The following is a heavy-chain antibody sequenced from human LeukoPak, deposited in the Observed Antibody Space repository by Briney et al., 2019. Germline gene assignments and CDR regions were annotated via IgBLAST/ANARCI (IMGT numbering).Heavy chain of an antibody. CDR1: GFTFRSYS. V-gene: IGHV3-21*01. Sequence: GGSLRLSCAASGFTFRSYSVNWVRQAPGKGLEWVSSISSSSSYIYYADSVKGRFTISRDNAKNSLYLQMNSLRAEGTAVYYCAREKAVAGLEGIDYWGQGALVTVSS. CDR3: AREKAVAGLEGIDY. D-gene: IGHD6-19*01. J-gene: IGHJ4*02. CDR2: ISSSSSYI.